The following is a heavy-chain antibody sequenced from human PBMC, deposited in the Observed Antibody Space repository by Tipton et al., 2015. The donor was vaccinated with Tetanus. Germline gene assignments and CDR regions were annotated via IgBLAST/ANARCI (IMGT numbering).Heavy chain of an antibody. CDR1: GGSVSSGSYY. J-gene: IGHJ4*02. D-gene: IGHD3-10*01. CDR2: IYYSGST. Sequence: TLSLTCTVSGGSVSSGSYYWSWIRQPPGKGLEWIGYIYYSGSTNYNPSLKSRVTISVDTSKNQFSLKLSSVTAADTAVYYCARGPAGGSGERDYWGQGALVTVSS. CDR3: ARGPAGGSGERDY. V-gene: IGHV4-61*01.